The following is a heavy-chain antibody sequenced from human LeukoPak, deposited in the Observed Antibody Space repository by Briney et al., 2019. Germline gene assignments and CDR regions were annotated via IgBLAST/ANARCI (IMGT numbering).Heavy chain of an antibody. CDR1: GFTFSSYW. Sequence: PGGSLRLSCAAPGFTFSSYWMHWVRQAPGKGLVWVSRINSDGSSTSYADSVKGRFTISRDNAKNTLYLQMNSLRAEDTAVYYCASFKGTAHPIDYWGQGTLVTVSS. CDR3: ASFKGTAHPIDY. CDR2: INSDGSST. V-gene: IGHV3-74*01. J-gene: IGHJ4*02.